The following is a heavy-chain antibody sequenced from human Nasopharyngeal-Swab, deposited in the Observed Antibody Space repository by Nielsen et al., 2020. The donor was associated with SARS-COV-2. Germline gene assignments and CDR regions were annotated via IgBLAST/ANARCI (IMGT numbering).Heavy chain of an antibody. V-gene: IGHV3-7*03. D-gene: IGHD5-12*01. CDR1: GFTFSSYW. J-gene: IGHJ4*02. CDR2: IKQDGSEK. Sequence: GESLKISCAASGFTFSSYWMTWVRQAPGKGLEWVANIKQDGSEKYSVDSVKGRFTISRDNARNSLYLQMNNLRAEDTAVYYCAKGMGDDYHDTSGPDYWGQGTLVTVSS. CDR3: AKGMGDDYHDTSGPDY.